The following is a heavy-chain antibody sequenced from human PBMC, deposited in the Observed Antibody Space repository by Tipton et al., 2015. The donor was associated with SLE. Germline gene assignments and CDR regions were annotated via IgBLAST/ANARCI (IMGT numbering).Heavy chain of an antibody. D-gene: IGHD6-19*01. V-gene: IGHV6-1*01. Sequence: GLVKPSQTLSLTCGISGDSVSSNSAAWNWIRQSPSRGLEWLGRTYYRSKWYNDYAESVKSRITINPDTSKNQFSLQLNSVTAADTALYYCAKSSAVAGRGGDSWGQGTLVTVSS. CDR3: AKSSAVAGRGGDS. CDR1: GDSVSSNSAA. J-gene: IGHJ4*02. CDR2: TYYRSKWYN.